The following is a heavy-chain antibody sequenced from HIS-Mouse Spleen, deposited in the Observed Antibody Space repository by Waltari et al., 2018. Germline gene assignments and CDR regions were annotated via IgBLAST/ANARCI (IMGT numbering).Heavy chain of an antibody. CDR3: ARSPYYDFWSGYSDNWFDP. CDR1: GSSISNGGSY. V-gene: IGHV4-31*03. Sequence: QVQLQESGPGLVKPSQTLSLPCTVSGSSISNGGSYCIWTLHHPANGLEWIGYIYYSGSTYYNPSLKSRVTISVDTSKNQFSLKLSSVTAADTAVYYCARSPYYDFWSGYSDNWFDPWGQGTLVTVSS. D-gene: IGHD3-3*01. J-gene: IGHJ5*02. CDR2: IYYSGST.